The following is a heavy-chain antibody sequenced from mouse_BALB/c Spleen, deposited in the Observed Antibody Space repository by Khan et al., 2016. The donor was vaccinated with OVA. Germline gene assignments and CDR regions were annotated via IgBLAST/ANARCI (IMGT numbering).Heavy chain of an antibody. CDR1: GFSLTTYG. CDR2: LWSDGST. CDR3: ARQPYYHYNIMDY. D-gene: IGHD2-10*01. J-gene: IGHJ4*01. V-gene: IGHV2-6-1*01. Sequence: QVQLKESGPGLAAPSQSLSITCPISGFSLTTYGVHWVRQPPGKGLEWLVVLWSDGSTTYNSALNSRLTITKDNSQSHVFLKMNRLQTDDTAIYFCARQPYYHYNIMDYWGQGTSVTGSS.